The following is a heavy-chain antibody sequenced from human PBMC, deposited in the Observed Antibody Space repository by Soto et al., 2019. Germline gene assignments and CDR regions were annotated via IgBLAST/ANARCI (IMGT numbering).Heavy chain of an antibody. D-gene: IGHD3-22*01. Sequence: GASVKVSCKASGYTFTGYYMHWVRQAPGQGLEWMGWINPNSGGTNYAQKFQGRVTMTRDTSISTAYMELSRLRSDDTAVYYCARTMILYYYGMDVWGQGTPVTVSS. V-gene: IGHV1-2*02. J-gene: IGHJ6*02. CDR1: GYTFTGYY. CDR3: ARTMILYYYGMDV. CDR2: INPNSGGT.